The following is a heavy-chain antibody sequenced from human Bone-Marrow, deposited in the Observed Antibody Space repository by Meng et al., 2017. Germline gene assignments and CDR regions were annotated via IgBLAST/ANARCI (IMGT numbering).Heavy chain of an antibody. CDR1: GGPISSSNW. Sequence: QVQLQESGPGLVKPSGTLSLTCAVSGGPISSSNWWSWVRQPPGKGLEWIGEIYHSGSTNYNPSLKSRVTISVDKSKNQFSLKLSSVTAAGTAVYYCARVSLQATIAAAGVVWFDPWGQGTLVTVSS. CDR3: ARVSLQATIAAAGVVWFDP. D-gene: IGHD6-13*01. V-gene: IGHV4-4*02. J-gene: IGHJ5*02. CDR2: IYHSGST.